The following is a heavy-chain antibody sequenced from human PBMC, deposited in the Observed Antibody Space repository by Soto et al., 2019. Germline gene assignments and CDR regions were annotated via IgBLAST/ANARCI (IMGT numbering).Heavy chain of an antibody. CDR3: ARLWYSSRPDNWFDP. Sequence: EVQLVETGGGLIQPGGSLRLSCAASGFTVSSNYMSWVRQAPGKGLEWVSVIYSGGSTYYADSVKGRFTISRDNSKNTLYLQMNSLRADDTAVYYCARLWYSSRPDNWFDPGGQGTLVTVSS. D-gene: IGHD6-13*01. J-gene: IGHJ5*02. CDR1: GFTVSSNY. CDR2: IYSGGST. V-gene: IGHV3-53*02.